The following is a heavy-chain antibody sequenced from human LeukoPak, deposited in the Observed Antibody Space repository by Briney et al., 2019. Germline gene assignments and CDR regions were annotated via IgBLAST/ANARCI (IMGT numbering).Heavy chain of an antibody. J-gene: IGHJ4*02. CDR2: INAGNGNT. CDR1: GYTFTSYA. CDR3: ARAYSSGWRFDY. D-gene: IGHD6-19*01. Sequence: ASVKVSCKASGYTFTSYAMHWVRQAPGQRLEWMGWINAGNGNTKYSQKFQGRVTVTRDTSASTAYMELSSLRSEDTAVYYCARAYSSGWRFDYWGQGTQVTVSS. V-gene: IGHV1-3*01.